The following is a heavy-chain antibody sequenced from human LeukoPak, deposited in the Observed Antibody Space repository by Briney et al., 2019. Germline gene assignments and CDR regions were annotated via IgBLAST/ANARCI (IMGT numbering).Heavy chain of an antibody. CDR3: AKHFGFTYYFDY. D-gene: IGHD3-10*01. Sequence: GGSLRLSCAASGFTFSSHAMSWVRQAPGKGLEWVSSISGSGGSTYYADSVKGRFTISRDNSKNTLYLQMNSLRAEDTAVYYCAKHFGFTYYFDYWGQGTLVTVSS. CDR2: ISGSGGST. CDR1: GFTFSSHA. V-gene: IGHV3-23*01. J-gene: IGHJ4*02.